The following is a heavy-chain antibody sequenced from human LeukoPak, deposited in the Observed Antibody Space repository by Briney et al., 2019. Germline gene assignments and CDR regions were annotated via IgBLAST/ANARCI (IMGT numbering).Heavy chain of an antibody. D-gene: IGHD3-16*02. Sequence: GGSLRLSCAASGFNFNIFYMSWVRQAPGKGLEWVSYISCDGDTIYYADSVKGRFTISRDNAKNSLYLQMHSLRAEDTAVYYCARAPGLYDYVWASYRYTGKGYYFDYWGQGILVTVSS. J-gene: IGHJ4*02. CDR2: ISCDGDTI. CDR3: ARAPGLYDYVWASYRYTGKGYYFDY. CDR1: GFNFNIFY. V-gene: IGHV3-11*01.